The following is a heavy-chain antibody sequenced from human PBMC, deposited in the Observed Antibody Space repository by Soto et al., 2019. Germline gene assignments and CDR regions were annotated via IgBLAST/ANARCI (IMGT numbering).Heavy chain of an antibody. D-gene: IGHD2-2*02. V-gene: IGHV1-3*01. J-gene: IGHJ6*02. Sequence: SVKVSCKASGYTFTSYAMHWVRQAPGQRLEWMGWINAGNGNTKYSQKFQGRVTITRDTSASTAYMELSSLRSEDTAVYYCAGRRYCSSTSCYRNYYYGMDVWGQGTTVTVSS. CDR1: GYTFTSYA. CDR3: AGRRYCSSTSCYRNYYYGMDV. CDR2: INAGNGNT.